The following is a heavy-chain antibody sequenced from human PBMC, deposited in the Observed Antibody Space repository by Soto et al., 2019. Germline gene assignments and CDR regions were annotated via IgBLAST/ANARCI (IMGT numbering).Heavy chain of an antibody. D-gene: IGHD6-19*01. CDR2: INSDGSST. CDR1: GFTFSSYW. V-gene: IGHV3-74*01. J-gene: IGHJ2*01. CDR3: ARARLGDNWYFDL. Sequence: GGSLRLSCAASGFTFSSYWMHWVRQAPGKGLVWVSRINSDGSSTSYADSVKGRFTISRDNAKNTLYLQMNSLRAEDTAVYYCARARLGDNWYFDLWGRGTLVTVSS.